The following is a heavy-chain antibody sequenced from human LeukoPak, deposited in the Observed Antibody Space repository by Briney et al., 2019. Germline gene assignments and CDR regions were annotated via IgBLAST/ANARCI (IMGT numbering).Heavy chain of an antibody. J-gene: IGHJ4*02. D-gene: IGHD3-9*01. CDR2: IDHSGST. CDR3: ARGAINFDY. V-gene: IGHV4-34*01. Sequence: SETLSLTCGVYSGSFSGYYWSWIRQPPGKGLEWIGEIDHSGSTNYNPSLKSRVTISVDTSKSQFSLKLSSVTAADTAVYYCARGAINFDYWGQGTLVTVSS. CDR1: SGSFSGYY.